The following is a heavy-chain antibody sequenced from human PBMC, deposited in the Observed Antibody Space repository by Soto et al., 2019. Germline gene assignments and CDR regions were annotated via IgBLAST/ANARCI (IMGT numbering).Heavy chain of an antibody. CDR1: GYTFTSYA. V-gene: IGHV1-3*01. CDR2: INAGNGNT. D-gene: IGHD6-13*01. J-gene: IGHJ4*02. Sequence: GASVKVSCKASGYTFTSYAMHWVRQAPGQRLEWMGWINAGNGNTKYSQKFQGRVTITRDTSASTAYMELSSLRSEDTAVYYCARGGTYGSSWYYFDYWGQGTLVTVSS. CDR3: ARGGTYGSSWYYFDY.